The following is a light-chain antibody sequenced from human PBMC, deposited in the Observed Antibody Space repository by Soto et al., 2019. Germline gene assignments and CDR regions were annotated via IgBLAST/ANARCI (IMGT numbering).Light chain of an antibody. CDR1: RDLSSS. Sequence: DVQMTQSPSSLSASVGDRVTITCRASRDLSSSLAWYQQKPGKVPKLLIYAASTLHAGVQSRFSGSGSGTFFTLTINSLQPEDVATYYFQKYNSAPNTFGRGTRLEIK. J-gene: IGKJ2*01. CDR2: AAS. V-gene: IGKV1-27*01. CDR3: QKYNSAPNT.